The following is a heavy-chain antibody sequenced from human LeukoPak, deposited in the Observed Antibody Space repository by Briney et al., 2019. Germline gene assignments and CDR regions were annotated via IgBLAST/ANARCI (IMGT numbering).Heavy chain of an antibody. CDR2: IYHSGSI. D-gene: IGHD2-21*01. Sequence: SETLSLTCTVSGYSISNGYYWGWIRQPPGKGLEWIGSIYHSGSIYYNPSLKSRVTISVDTSKNQFSLKLSSVTAADTAVYYCARAFPSPRAYYFDYWGQGTLVTVSS. CDR3: ARAFPSPRAYYFDY. V-gene: IGHV4-38-2*02. CDR1: GYSISNGYY. J-gene: IGHJ4*02.